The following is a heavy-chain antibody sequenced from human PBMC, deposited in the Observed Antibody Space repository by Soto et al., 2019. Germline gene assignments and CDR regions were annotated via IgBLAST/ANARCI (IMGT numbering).Heavy chain of an antibody. CDR1: GYTFTGYY. Sequence: ASVKVSCKASGYTFTGYYMHWVRQAPGQGLEWMGWINPNSGGTNYAQKFQGWVTMTRDTSISTAYMELSRLRSDDTAVYYCARDLVGVRGVGYYYGMDVCGQGTTVTVSS. CDR2: INPNSGGT. V-gene: IGHV1-2*04. CDR3: ARDLVGVRGVGYYYGMDV. J-gene: IGHJ6*02. D-gene: IGHD3-10*01.